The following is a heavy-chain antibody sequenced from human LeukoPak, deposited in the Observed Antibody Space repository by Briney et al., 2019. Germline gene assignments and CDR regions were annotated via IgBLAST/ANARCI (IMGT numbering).Heavy chain of an antibody. D-gene: IGHD3-10*01. J-gene: IGHJ5*02. CDR1: GDTLSPYG. Sequence: PGGSLRLSCAASGDTLSPYGMHWVRQAPGKGLEWVAVISYEGGTQHYADSVKGRFIISRDNPRNTLYLQMNILRTEDTAVYYCAKEGTPHVSTWYDLWGQGTQVIVSS. V-gene: IGHV3-30*18. CDR3: AKEGTPHVSTWYDL. CDR2: ISYEGGTQ.